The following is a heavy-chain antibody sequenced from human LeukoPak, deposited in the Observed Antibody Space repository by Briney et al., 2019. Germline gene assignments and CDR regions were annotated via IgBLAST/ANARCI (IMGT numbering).Heavy chain of an antibody. J-gene: IGHJ4*02. D-gene: IGHD1-1*01. Sequence: PGGSLRLPCAASGFTFSSYGMHWVRQAPGKGLEWVAVISYDGSNKYYADSVKGRFTISRDNSKNTLHLQMNSLRADDTAMYYCAKDFLYNWNDGFDYWGQGTLVTVSS. V-gene: IGHV3-30*18. CDR3: AKDFLYNWNDGFDY. CDR1: GFTFSSYG. CDR2: ISYDGSNK.